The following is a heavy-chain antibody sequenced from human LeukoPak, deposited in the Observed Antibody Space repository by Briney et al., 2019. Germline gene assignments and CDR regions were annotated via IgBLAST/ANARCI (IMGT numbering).Heavy chain of an antibody. J-gene: IGHJ4*02. CDR1: GYTLTELS. V-gene: IGHV1-24*01. CDR2: FDPEDGET. CDR3: ATHPGSIVGATQEDY. Sequence: GASVKVSCKVSGYTLTELSMHWVRQAPGKGLEWMGGFDPEDGETIYAQKFQGRVTMTEDTSTDTAYMELSSLRSEDTAVYYCATHPGSIVGATQEDYWGQGTLVTVSS. D-gene: IGHD1-26*01.